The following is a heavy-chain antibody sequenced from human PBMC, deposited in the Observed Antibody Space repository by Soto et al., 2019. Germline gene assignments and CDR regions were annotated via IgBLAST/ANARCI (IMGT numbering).Heavy chain of an antibody. CDR1: GLTFSSYW. CDR2: INSAGSST. Sequence: PGGSLRLSCAASGLTFSSYWMHWVRQAPGKGLVWVSRINSAGSSTSYADSVEGRFTISRDNAKNTLYLQMNSLRAEDTAVYYCARAAYYYDSSGYYPGDYWGQGSLVTVSS. CDR3: ARAAYYYDSSGYYPGDY. J-gene: IGHJ4*02. D-gene: IGHD3-22*01. V-gene: IGHV3-74*01.